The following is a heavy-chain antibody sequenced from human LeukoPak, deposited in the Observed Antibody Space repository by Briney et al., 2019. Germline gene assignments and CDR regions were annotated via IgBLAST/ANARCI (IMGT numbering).Heavy chain of an antibody. J-gene: IGHJ4*02. CDR2: IYYSGST. CDR3: ARRVWWLPSFDY. Sequence: SQTLSLTFTVSGGSISSGDYYWSWIRQPPGKGLEWIGYIYYSGSTYYNPSLKSRVTISVDTSKNQFSLKLSSVTAADTAVYYCARRVWWLPSFDYWGQGTLVTVSS. D-gene: IGHD5-12*01. V-gene: IGHV4-30-4*08. CDR1: GGSISSGDYY.